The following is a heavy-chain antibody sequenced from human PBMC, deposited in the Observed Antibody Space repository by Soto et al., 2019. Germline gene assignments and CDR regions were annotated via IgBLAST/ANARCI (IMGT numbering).Heavy chain of an antibody. J-gene: IGHJ4*02. CDR2: IYTSGST. CDR1: GGSISSYY. D-gene: IGHD3-10*01. Sequence: QVQLQESGPGLVKPSETLSLTCTVSGGSISSYYWSWIRQPAGKGLEWIGRIYTSGSTNYNPSLKSRVTMSVDTSKNQFSLKLSSVTAADTAVYYCARERNYYGSGSYYPPNWNPFDYWGQGTLVTVSS. CDR3: ARERNYYGSGSYYPPNWNPFDY. V-gene: IGHV4-4*07.